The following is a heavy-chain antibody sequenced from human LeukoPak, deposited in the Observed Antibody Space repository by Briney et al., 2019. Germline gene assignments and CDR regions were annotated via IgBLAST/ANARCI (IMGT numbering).Heavy chain of an antibody. J-gene: IGHJ5*02. V-gene: IGHV1-2*04. D-gene: IGHD3-3*01. Sequence: ASVKVSCKASGYTFTGYYMHWVRQAPGQGLEWMGWINPSSGGTNYAQKFQGWVTMTRDTSISTAYMELSRLRSDDTAVYYCARGLRFLELNWFDPWGQGTLVTVSS. CDR1: GYTFTGYY. CDR2: INPSSGGT. CDR3: ARGLRFLELNWFDP.